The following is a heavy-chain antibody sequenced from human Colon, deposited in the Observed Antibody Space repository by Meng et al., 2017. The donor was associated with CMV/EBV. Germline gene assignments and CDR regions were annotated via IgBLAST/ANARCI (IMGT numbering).Heavy chain of an antibody. CDR1: GYTFSNYW. D-gene: IGHD6-13*01. CDR3: ARVPYSSHSGLDF. Sequence: LSLTCAASGYTFSNYWMHWVRQAPGKGLVWVARINSDGGKTSYPDAVKGRFTVSRDNDKNTLYLQMNSLRADDTAVYYCARVPYSSHSGLDFWGQGTLVTVSS. V-gene: IGHV3-74*01. J-gene: IGHJ1*01. CDR2: INSDGGKT.